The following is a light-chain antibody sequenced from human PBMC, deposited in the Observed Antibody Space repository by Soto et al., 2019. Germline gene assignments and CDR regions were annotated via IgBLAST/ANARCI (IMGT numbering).Light chain of an antibody. CDR1: QSVLYSSNNKNY. V-gene: IGKV4-1*01. J-gene: IGKJ1*01. CDR2: WAS. Sequence: DIVMTQSPDSLAVSLGERATINCKSSQSVLYSSNNKNYLAWYQHKPGQPPKLLIYWASTRESGVPDRFSGSGSGTDFALPVSSLQAEDVAIYYCLQYCSTPQTFGQGAKVEIK. CDR3: LQYCSTPQT.